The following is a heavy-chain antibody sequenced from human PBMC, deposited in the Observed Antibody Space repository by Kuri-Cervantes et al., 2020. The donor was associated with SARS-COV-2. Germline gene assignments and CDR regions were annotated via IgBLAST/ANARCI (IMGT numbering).Heavy chain of an antibody. CDR2: IWYDGKNE. J-gene: IGHJ6*03. CDR3: ATGAANSYMDV. CDR1: GFSFTTYA. Sequence: GRFLRLSCGASGFSFTTYAIHWVRPATGKGLEWMSVIWYDGKNEYYAGSVKGRFNISRYTSKNTVSLHMNSLRAEDTAMYYCATGAANSYMDVWGRGTTVTVSS. D-gene: IGHD3-10*01. V-gene: IGHV3-33*08.